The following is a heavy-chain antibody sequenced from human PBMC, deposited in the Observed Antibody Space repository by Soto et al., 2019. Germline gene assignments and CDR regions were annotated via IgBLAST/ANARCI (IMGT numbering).Heavy chain of an antibody. V-gene: IGHV2-5*02. CDR2: IYWDDDN. CDR3: ALGRGCGELLP. Sequence: QITLKESGPTLVKPTQTLTLTCTFSGFSLSTSGVGVGWIRQPPGKALEWLALIYWDDDNRYSPSLKSRLTIPTDPPKTPVVLTLPHVDPVDTATYHCALGRGCGELLPGGQGPLVTVSS. CDR1: GFSLSTSGVG. D-gene: IGHD3-10*01. J-gene: IGHJ5*02.